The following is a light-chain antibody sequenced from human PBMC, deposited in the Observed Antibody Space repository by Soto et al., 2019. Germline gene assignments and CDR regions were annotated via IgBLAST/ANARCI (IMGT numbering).Light chain of an antibody. CDR1: QIINTW. CDR3: QQYETYSGT. J-gene: IGKJ3*01. CDR2: RAS. V-gene: IGKV1-5*03. Sequence: DIQMTPSPSTLSASVGDRVTITCRASQIINTWLAWYQQKPGKAPKLLIYRASNLVSGVPSRFSGSGSGTEFTLTISSLQPDDFSIYYCQQYETYSGTFGPGTKVDL.